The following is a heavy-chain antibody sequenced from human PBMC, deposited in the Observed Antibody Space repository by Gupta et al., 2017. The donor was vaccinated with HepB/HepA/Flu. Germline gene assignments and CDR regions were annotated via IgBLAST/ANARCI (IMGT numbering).Heavy chain of an antibody. V-gene: IGHV4-4*02. CDR3: ARASEMATIYLRGNAFDI. J-gene: IGHJ3*02. Sequence: QVQLQESGPGLVKPSGTLSLTCAVSGGSISSSNWWSWVRQPPGKGLEWIGEIYHSGSTNYNPSLKSRVTISVDKSKNQFSLKLSSVTAADTAVYYCARASEMATIYLRGNAFDIWGQGTMVTVSS. D-gene: IGHD3-10*02. CDR2: IYHSGST. CDR1: GGSISSSNW.